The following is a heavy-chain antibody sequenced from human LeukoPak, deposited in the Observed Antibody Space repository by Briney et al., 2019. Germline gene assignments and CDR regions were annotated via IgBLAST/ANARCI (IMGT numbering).Heavy chain of an antibody. J-gene: IGHJ4*02. CDR3: ARFNYYDSSGYYQTFDY. V-gene: IGHV3-66*02. CDR2: IYSGGST. Sequence: PGGSLRLSCAASGFIVSYSYMSWVRQAPGKGLEWVSLIYSGGSTFYADSVKGRFTISRDNSKNTLYLQMNSLRVEDTAVYYCARFNYYDSSGYYQTFDYWGQGTLVTVSS. CDR1: GFIVSYSY. D-gene: IGHD3-22*01.